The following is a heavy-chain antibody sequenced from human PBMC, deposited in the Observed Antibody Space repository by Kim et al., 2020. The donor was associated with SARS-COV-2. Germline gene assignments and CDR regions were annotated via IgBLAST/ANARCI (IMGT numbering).Heavy chain of an antibody. CDR2: MHYSGTP. D-gene: IGHD2-21*02. CDR1: GGSISSSNYY. CDR3: ARHWTHYYGNSGADCSWSFDL. V-gene: IGHV4-39*01. Sequence: SETLSLSCTVSGGSISSSNYYWAWIRQPPGKGLEWIGTMHYSGTPHYNPSLQSRITISVDTSKNQFSLKLNSMTATDASDYYCARHWTHYYGNSGADCSWSFDLWGRSTPVTVSS. J-gene: IGHJ2*01.